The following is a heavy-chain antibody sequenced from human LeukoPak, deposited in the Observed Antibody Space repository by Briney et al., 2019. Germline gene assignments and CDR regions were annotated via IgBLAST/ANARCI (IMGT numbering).Heavy chain of an antibody. CDR1: GFNFRSYW. CDR2: IDSDGTAT. Sequence: GGSLRLSCAASGFNFRSYWMHWVRQPPGKGPVWVSRIDSDGTATYADSVKSRFTISRDNANNMLYLQMNSPRADDTAVYYCTKDARTCHSSGCWKPSDFWGQGALVTVSS. V-gene: IGHV3-74*01. D-gene: IGHD3-22*01. J-gene: IGHJ4*02. CDR3: TKDARTCHSSGCWKPSDF.